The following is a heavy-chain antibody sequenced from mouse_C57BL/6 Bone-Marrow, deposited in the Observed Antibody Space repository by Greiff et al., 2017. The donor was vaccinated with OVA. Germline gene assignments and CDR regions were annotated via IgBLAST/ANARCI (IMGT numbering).Heavy chain of an antibody. CDR3: ARRRLVRAMDY. Sequence: EVMLVESGGGLVQPGGSLKLSCAASGFTFSDYGMAWVRQAPRKGPEWVAFISNLAYSIYYADTVTGRFTISRETAKNTLYLEMIRLRSEDTAMDYCARRRLVRAMDYWGQGTSVTVSS. J-gene: IGHJ4*01. D-gene: IGHD2-14*01. CDR1: GFTFSDYG. CDR2: ISNLAYSI. V-gene: IGHV5-15*01.